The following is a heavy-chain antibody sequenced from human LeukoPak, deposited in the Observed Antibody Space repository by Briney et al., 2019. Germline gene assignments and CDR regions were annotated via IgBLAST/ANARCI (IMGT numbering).Heavy chain of an antibody. Sequence: PGGSPRLSCAASGFTFRSYEMSRVRQAPGKGLEWVSSISSTGNTIYYADSVKGRFTISRDNAKNSLYLQMSSLKTEDTAVYYCARDRIAVAGTLWGQGTLVTVSS. CDR1: GFTFRSYE. CDR3: ARDRIAVAGTL. J-gene: IGHJ4*02. D-gene: IGHD6-19*01. CDR2: ISSTGNTI. V-gene: IGHV3-48*03.